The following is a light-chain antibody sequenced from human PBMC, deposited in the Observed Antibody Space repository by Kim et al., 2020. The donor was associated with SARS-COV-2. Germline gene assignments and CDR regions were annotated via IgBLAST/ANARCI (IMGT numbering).Light chain of an antibody. CDR2: DAT. Sequence: SPGERGTLSCRSSQTMNNRLVWYQQKPGQAPRLLIYDATTRATGIPARFIGSGSETDFTLTINGLQSEDFAVYYCQQSNNWPPLTFGQGTKVDIK. CDR3: QQSNNWPPLT. V-gene: IGKV3-15*01. CDR1: QTMNNR. J-gene: IGKJ1*01.